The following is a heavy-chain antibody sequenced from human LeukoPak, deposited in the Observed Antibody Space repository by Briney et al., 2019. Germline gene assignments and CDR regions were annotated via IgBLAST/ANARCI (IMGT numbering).Heavy chain of an antibody. D-gene: IGHD3-10*01. CDR2: ISGSAGST. CDR1: GFTFSSYA. Sequence: PGGSLRLSCAASGFTFSSYAMSWVRQAPGNGLEWVSAISGSAGSTKYADSVKGRFTIWRDNSKNTLYLQMNSLRAEDTAVYHCAKEYYYYGHHAFDIWGQGTMVTVSS. V-gene: IGHV3-23*01. CDR3: AKEYYYYGHHAFDI. J-gene: IGHJ3*02.